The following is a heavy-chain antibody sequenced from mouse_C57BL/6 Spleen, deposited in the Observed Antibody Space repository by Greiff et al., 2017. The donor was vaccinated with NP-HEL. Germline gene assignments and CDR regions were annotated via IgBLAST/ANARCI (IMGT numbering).Heavy chain of an antibody. CDR1: GYAFSSYW. D-gene: IGHD2-5*01. J-gene: IGHJ2*01. Sequence: VQLQQSGAELVKPGASVKISCKASGYAFSSYWMNWVKQRPGKGLEWIGQIYPGDGDTNYNGKFKGKATLTADKSSSTAYMQLSSLTSEDSAVYFCARRDYSKGDDYWGQGTTLTVSS. CDR2: IYPGDGDT. V-gene: IGHV1-80*01. CDR3: ARRDYSKGDDY.